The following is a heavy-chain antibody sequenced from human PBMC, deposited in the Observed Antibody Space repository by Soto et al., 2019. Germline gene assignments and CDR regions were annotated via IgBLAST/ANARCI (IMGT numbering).Heavy chain of an antibody. V-gene: IGHV3-23*01. CDR2: ISGSGGST. J-gene: IGHJ4*02. CDR1: GFTFSTYA. Sequence: GGSLRLSCAASGFTFSTYAMSWVRQAPGKGLEWVSAISGSGGSTYYADSVKGRFTISRDKSKDTLYLQMNSLRAEDTAVYYCAKDTGYCSSTSCYGFXYWGQGTLVTVSS. D-gene: IGHD2-2*01. CDR3: AKDTGYCSSTSCYGFXY.